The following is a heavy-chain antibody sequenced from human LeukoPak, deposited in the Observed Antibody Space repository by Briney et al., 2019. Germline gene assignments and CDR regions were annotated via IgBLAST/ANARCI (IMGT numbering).Heavy chain of an antibody. Sequence: PGGSLRLSCAASGFTFSSYGMHWVRQAPGKGLEWVAVISYDGSNKYYADSVKGRFTISRDNSKNTLYLQMNSLRAEGTAVYYCAKDLKDIVVVPGIYYYYGMDVWGQGTTVTVSS. CDR1: GFTFSSYG. D-gene: IGHD2-2*01. CDR3: AKDLKDIVVVPGIYYYYGMDV. J-gene: IGHJ6*02. CDR2: ISYDGSNK. V-gene: IGHV3-30*18.